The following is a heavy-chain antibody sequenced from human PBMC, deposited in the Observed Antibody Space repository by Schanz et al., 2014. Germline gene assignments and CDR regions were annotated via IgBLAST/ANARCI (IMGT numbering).Heavy chain of an antibody. D-gene: IGHD4-4*01. CDR2: ISIRGGNT. Sequence: EVYLVESGGGLVQPGGSLRLSCAASGFTFSTYAMTWVRQAPGKGLEWVSSISIRGGNTYYTDSVKGRFTISGDDAKNSLYLQMNSLRAEDTALYYCAKDRQTTVNRVGYYYGMDVWGQGTTVTVSS. V-gene: IGHV3-23*04. J-gene: IGHJ6*02. CDR3: AKDRQTTVNRVGYYYGMDV. CDR1: GFTFSTYA.